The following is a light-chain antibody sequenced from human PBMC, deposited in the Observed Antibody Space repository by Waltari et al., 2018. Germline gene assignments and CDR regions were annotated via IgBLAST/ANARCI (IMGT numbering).Light chain of an antibody. CDR3: HVWHPHVDPGV. V-gene: IGLV3-21*04. J-gene: IGLJ1*01. CDR1: NIGTYS. CDR2: YYR. Sequence: SYVVTQPPSVSVAPGETATITCGGDNIGTYSVHWYQQKAGQAPVLVMFYYRDRPAGIPDRFSGSKSGNTATLTISRVEAGDEARYYCHVWHPHVDPGVFGTGTEVTVL.